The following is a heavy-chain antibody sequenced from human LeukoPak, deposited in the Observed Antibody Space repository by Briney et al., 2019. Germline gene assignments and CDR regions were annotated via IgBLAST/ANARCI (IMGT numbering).Heavy chain of an antibody. D-gene: IGHD5-24*01. J-gene: IGHJ3*02. CDR2: IYYSGST. CDR1: GGSISSYY. Sequence: SETLSLTCTVSGGSISSYYWNWIPQPPGKGLEGIGYIYYSGSTNYNPSLKSRDTISVDTSKNQFSLKLSSVTAADTAVYYCAGRLWRRDGYNLSAFDIWGQGTMVTVSS. CDR3: AGRLWRRDGYNLSAFDI. V-gene: IGHV4-59*01.